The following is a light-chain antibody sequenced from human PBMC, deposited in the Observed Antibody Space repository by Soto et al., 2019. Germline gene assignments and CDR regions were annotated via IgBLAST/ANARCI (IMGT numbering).Light chain of an antibody. J-gene: IGKJ2*01. CDR2: AAT. CDR3: QQSYTSQQT. V-gene: IGKV1-39*01. CDR1: QTFNNY. Sequence: IRMTQSPSSLSASTGDRVTITCRAGQTFNNYLNWYQHKPGKVPKLLIYAATALQSGVPSRFSASASGTDFTLTIINVQPEDCGTYYCQQSYTSQQTFGQGTKVDIK.